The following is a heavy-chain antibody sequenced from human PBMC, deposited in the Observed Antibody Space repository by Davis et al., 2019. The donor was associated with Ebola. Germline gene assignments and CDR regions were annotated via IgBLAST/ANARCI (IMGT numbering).Heavy chain of an antibody. Sequence: GESLKISCVASGFTFRNYGMNWVRQAPGKGLEWISYISSSSSTIYYLDSVQGRFTVSRDNAKNSLYLQVNSLRAEDTAVYYCARDYFDSSGCFDYWGQGTLVTVSS. D-gene: IGHD3-22*01. J-gene: IGHJ4*02. CDR2: ISSSSSTI. CDR1: GFTFRNYG. V-gene: IGHV3-48*01. CDR3: ARDYFDSSGCFDY.